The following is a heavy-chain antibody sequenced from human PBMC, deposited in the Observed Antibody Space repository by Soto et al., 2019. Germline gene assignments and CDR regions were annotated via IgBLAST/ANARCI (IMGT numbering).Heavy chain of an antibody. CDR2: IFSNDEK. CDR3: ARTPLGGGTRSYYYGMDV. J-gene: IGHJ6*02. CDR1: GFSLSNARMG. D-gene: IGHD2-15*01. V-gene: IGHV2-26*01. Sequence: KESGPVLVKPTETLTLTCTVSGFSLSNARMGVSWIRQPPGKALEWLAHIFSNDEKSYSTSLKSRLTISKDTSKSQVVLTMTNMDPVDTATYYCARTPLGGGTRSYYYGMDVWGQGTTVTVSS.